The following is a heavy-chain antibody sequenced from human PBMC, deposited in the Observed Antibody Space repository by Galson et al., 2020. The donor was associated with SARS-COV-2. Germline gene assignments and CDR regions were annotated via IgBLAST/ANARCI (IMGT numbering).Heavy chain of an antibody. J-gene: IGHJ4*02. D-gene: IGHD1-1*01. CDR2: ISSGSSSI. CDR1: GFTFSTYT. CDR3: ARDGTRRDRLIDY. Sequence: GGSLRLSCAASGFTFSTYTMIWVRQAPGKGLEWVSSISSGSSSIYYADSVKGRFTISRDNAGNSLFLQLNSLRAEDTAVYYCARDGTRRDRLIDYWGQGALVTVSS. V-gene: IGHV3-21*01.